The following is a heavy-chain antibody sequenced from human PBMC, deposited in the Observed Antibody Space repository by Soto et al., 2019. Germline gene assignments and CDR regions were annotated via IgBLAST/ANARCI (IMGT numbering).Heavy chain of an antibody. J-gene: IGHJ4*02. D-gene: IGHD5-12*01. V-gene: IGHV4-61*01. Sequence: PSETLSLTCTVSGGSVSSGSYYWSWIRQPPGKGLEWIGYIYYSGTTNYNPSLKSRVTISVDTSKNQFSLKLSSVTAADTAVYYCARDRSGMATIPKGFDDWGQGTLVTVSS. CDR3: ARDRSGMATIPKGFDD. CDR1: GGSVSSGSYY. CDR2: IYYSGTT.